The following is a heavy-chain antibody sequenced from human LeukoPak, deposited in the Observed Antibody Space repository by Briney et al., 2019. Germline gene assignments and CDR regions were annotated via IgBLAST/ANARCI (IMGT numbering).Heavy chain of an antibody. V-gene: IGHV3-21*01. CDR3: AREIVPAAMGNWFDP. D-gene: IGHD2-2*01. J-gene: IGHJ5*02. CDR2: ISSSSSYI. Sequence: AGGSLSLFCTASVFIFSSYSMNWVREAPGKGLEGVSSISSSSSYIFYADSVKGRFTISRDNAENSLYLQMNSLRAEDTAVYYCAREIVPAAMGNWFDPWGQGTLVTVSS. CDR1: VFIFSSYS.